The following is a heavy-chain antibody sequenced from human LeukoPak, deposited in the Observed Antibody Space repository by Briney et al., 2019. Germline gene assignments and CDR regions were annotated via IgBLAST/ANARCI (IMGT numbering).Heavy chain of an antibody. D-gene: IGHD6-19*01. J-gene: IGHJ4*02. CDR1: GFTFADYA. V-gene: IGHV3-9*01. Sequence: GGSLRLSCAASGFTFADYAMHWVRQAPGKGLEWVSGISWNSGSIGYAESVKGRFTISRDNAKNSLYLQMNSLRAEDTALYYCAKDKGIGVSDIVSFYFDHWGQGTLVTVSS. CDR2: ISWNSGSI. CDR3: AKDKGIGVSDIVSFYFDH.